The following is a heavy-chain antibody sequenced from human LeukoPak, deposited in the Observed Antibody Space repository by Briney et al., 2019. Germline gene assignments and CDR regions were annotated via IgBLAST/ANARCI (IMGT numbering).Heavy chain of an antibody. D-gene: IGHD2-15*01. CDR2: IYHSGST. Sequence: PSETLSLTCAVSGGSISSSNWWSWVRQPPGKGLEWIGEIYHSGSTNYNPSLKSRVTISVDKSKNQFSLKVSSVTAADTAVYYCARDRYCSGGSCFDYWGQGTLVTVSS. J-gene: IGHJ4*02. CDR1: GGSISSSNW. CDR3: ARDRYCSGGSCFDY. V-gene: IGHV4-4*02.